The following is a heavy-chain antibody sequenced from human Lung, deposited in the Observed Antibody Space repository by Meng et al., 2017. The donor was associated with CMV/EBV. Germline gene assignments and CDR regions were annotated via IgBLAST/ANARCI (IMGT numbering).Heavy chain of an antibody. CDR1: GGCISSSNW. V-gene: IGHV4-4*02. J-gene: IGHJ4*02. Sequence: VRRRGPGPGSVKPSGTLSLTCAGSGGCISSSNWWSWVRQPPGKGLEWIGEIYHSGSTNYNPSLKSRVTISVDKSKNQFSLKLSSVTAADTAVYYCASFPPPGKQWLVTDYWGQGTLVTVSS. CDR3: ASFPPPGKQWLVTDY. CDR2: IYHSGST. D-gene: IGHD6-19*01.